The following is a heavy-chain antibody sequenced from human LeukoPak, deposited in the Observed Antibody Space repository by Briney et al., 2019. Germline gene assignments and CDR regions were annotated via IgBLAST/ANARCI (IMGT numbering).Heavy chain of an antibody. V-gene: IGHV3-48*03. J-gene: IGHJ6*03. CDR2: ISSSGSTI. Sequence: GGSLRLSCAASGFTFSSYEMNWVRQAPGKGLEWVSYISSSGSTIYYADSVKGRFTISRDNAKNSLYLQMNSLRAEDTAVYYCARKSRILYPTPTYYYYYYRVIWGKGTTVTVSS. CDR1: GFTFSSYE. CDR3: ARKSRILYPTPTYYYYYYRVI. D-gene: IGHD2-8*01.